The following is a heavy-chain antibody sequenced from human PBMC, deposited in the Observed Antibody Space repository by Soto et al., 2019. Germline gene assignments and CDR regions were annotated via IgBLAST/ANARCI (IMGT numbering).Heavy chain of an antibody. CDR1: GYSFTSYW. CDR2: IYPGDSDT. J-gene: IGHJ6*02. D-gene: IGHD6-13*01. Sequence: GESLKISCKGSGYSFTSYWIGWVSQMPGKGLEWMGIIYPGDSDTRYSPSFQGQVTISADKSISTAYLQWSSLKASDTAMYYCARQMGIQNYYYGMDVWGQGTTVTVSS. V-gene: IGHV5-51*01. CDR3: ARQMGIQNYYYGMDV.